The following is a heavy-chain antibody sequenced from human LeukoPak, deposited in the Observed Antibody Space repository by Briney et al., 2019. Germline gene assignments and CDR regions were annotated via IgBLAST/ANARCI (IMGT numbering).Heavy chain of an antibody. CDR3: VRDSGGSYYYPSDY. CDR1: GYTFIVHY. D-gene: IGHD1-26*01. V-gene: IGHV1-2*02. Sequence: GASVKVSCKTSGYTFIVHYMHWVRQAPGHGLEWMGWFSPKTGGSHFAQKFRGRVAMTTDTSISTAYLELSSLRSDDTAVYYCVRDSGGSYYYPSDYWGQGTLVTVSS. CDR2: FSPKTGGS. J-gene: IGHJ4*02.